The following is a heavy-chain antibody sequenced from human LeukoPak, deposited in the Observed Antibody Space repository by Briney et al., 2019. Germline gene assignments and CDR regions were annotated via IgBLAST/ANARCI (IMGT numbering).Heavy chain of an antibody. CDR3: AKTTMVRGFDY. Sequence: GGSLRLSCAASGFTFDDYAMHWVRQAPGKGLEWVSGISWNSGSIGYADSVKGRFTISRDNAKNSLYLQMNSLRAEDTALYYCAKTTMVRGFDYWGQGTLVTVSS. D-gene: IGHD3-10*01. CDR1: GFTFDDYA. V-gene: IGHV3-9*01. J-gene: IGHJ4*02. CDR2: ISWNSGSI.